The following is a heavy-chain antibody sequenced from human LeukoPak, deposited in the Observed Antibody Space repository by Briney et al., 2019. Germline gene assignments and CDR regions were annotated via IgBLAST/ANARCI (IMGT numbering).Heavy chain of an antibody. D-gene: IGHD2-2*01. CDR3: ARADYCSSTSCYEPYFDY. Sequence: GGSLRLSCAASGSTVSSNYMSWVRQAPGKGLEWVSVIYSGGSTYYADSVKGRFTISRDNSKNTLYLQMNSLRAEDTAVYYCARADYCSSTSCYEPYFDYWGQGTLVTVSS. CDR2: IYSGGST. V-gene: IGHV3-66*01. CDR1: GSTVSSNY. J-gene: IGHJ4*02.